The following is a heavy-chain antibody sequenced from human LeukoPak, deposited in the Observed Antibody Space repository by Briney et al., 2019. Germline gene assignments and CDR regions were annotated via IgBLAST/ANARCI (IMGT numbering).Heavy chain of an antibody. J-gene: IGHJ6*02. Sequence: ASVKVSCKASGYTFTSYAMNWVRQAPGQGLEWMGWISAYNGNTNYAQKLQGRVTMTTDTSTSTAYMELRSLRSDDTAVYYCASGNTAAAVAPYYYYYGMDVWGQGTTVTVSS. CDR1: GYTFTSYA. V-gene: IGHV1-18*01. CDR2: ISAYNGNT. D-gene: IGHD6-13*01. CDR3: ASGNTAAAVAPYYYYYGMDV.